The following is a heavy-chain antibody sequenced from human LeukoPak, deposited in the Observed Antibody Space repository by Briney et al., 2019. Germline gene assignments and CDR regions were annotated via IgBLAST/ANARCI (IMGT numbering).Heavy chain of an antibody. D-gene: IGHD6-19*01. CDR3: ARGGAYSSGPRGSHGAFDI. CDR1: GFTFSSYW. V-gene: IGHV3-74*01. J-gene: IGHJ3*02. CDR2: INSDGSST. Sequence: PGGSLRPSCAASGFTFSSYWMHWVRQAPGKGLVWVSRINSDGSSTSYADSVKGRFTISRDNAKNTLYLQMNSLRAEDTAVYYCARGGAYSSGPRGSHGAFDIWGQGTMVTVSS.